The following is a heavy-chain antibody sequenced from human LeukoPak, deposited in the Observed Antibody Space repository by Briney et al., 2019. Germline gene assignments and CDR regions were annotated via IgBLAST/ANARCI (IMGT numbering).Heavy chain of an antibody. D-gene: IGHD4-23*01. Sequence: RASVKVSCKASNYIFKSYGVNWVRQAPGQGLERVGWISGFNGKTDYAQKFQGRVTMTRDTSTNTAHLELRSLTSEDTAVYFCARSGILVTGVRMDVWGKGTTVIVSS. V-gene: IGHV1-18*04. J-gene: IGHJ6*04. CDR1: NYIFKSYG. CDR2: ISGFNGKT. CDR3: ARSGILVTGVRMDV.